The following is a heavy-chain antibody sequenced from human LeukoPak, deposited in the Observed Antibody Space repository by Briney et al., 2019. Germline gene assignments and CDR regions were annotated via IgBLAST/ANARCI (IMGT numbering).Heavy chain of an antibody. V-gene: IGHV1-2*02. Sequence: GASVKVSCKASGYTFTGHYMHWVRQAPGQGLEWMGWINPKNAGTNFAQRFQGRVTMTRDTSISTVYMELSSLRSEDTAVYYCARGYYGSDLDYWGQGTLVTVFS. J-gene: IGHJ4*02. CDR1: GYTFTGHY. CDR3: ARGYYGSDLDY. D-gene: IGHD3-10*01. CDR2: INPKNAGT.